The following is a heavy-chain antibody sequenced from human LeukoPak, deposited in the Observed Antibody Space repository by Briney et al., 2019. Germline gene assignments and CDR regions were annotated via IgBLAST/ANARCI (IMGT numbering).Heavy chain of an antibody. CDR2: IYSGGST. D-gene: IGHD6-13*01. V-gene: IGHV3-53*01. CDR1: GFTVSSNY. CDR3: AKGASAAGYFFDWFDP. J-gene: IGHJ5*02. Sequence: GGSLRLSCAASGFTVSSNYMSWVRQAPGKGLEWVSVIYSGGSTYYADSVKGRFTISRHNSKNTLYLQMNSLRAEDTAVYYCAKGASAAGYFFDWFDPWGQGTLVTVSS.